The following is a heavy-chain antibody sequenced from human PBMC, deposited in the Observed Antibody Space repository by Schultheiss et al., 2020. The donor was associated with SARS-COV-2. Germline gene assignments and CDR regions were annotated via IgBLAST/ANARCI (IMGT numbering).Heavy chain of an antibody. Sequence: GESLKISCAASGFTFSSYSMNWVRQAPGKGLEWVSSISSSSSYIYYADSVKGRFTISRDNAKNSLYLQMNSLRAEDTAVYYCARGDYDSSGYYFGKYYYGMDVWGQGTTVTVSS. D-gene: IGHD3-22*01. V-gene: IGHV3-21*01. CDR1: GFTFSSYS. CDR2: ISSSSSYI. CDR3: ARGDYDSSGYYFGKYYYGMDV. J-gene: IGHJ6*02.